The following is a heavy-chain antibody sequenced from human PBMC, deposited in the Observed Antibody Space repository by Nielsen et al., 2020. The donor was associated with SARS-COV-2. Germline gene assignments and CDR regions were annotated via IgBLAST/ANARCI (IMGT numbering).Heavy chain of an antibody. Sequence: GGSLRLSCAASGFTFSSYGMHWVRQAPGKGLEWVAVISYDGSNKYYADSVKGRFTISRDNSKNTLYLQMNSLRAEDTAVYYCAKGGYSGYDWYFDYWGQGTLVTVSS. CDR2: ISYDGSNK. CDR3: AKGGYSGYDWYFDY. V-gene: IGHV3-30*18. J-gene: IGHJ4*02. CDR1: GFTFSSYG. D-gene: IGHD5-12*01.